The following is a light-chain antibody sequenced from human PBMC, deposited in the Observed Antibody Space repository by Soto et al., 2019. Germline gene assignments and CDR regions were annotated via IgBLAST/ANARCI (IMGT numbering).Light chain of an antibody. Sequence: DIQLTQSPSTLSAAVGDRVTITCRASQMHNSCLAWYQQTPGKAPKLLIYKTSTLESVVPSRFSGSGSGTEFTLNINSLQPDDFATYSCQQCKSYSLPLGQGTKVEI. CDR3: QQCKSYSLP. V-gene: IGKV1-5*03. J-gene: IGKJ1*01. CDR2: KTS. CDR1: QMHNSC.